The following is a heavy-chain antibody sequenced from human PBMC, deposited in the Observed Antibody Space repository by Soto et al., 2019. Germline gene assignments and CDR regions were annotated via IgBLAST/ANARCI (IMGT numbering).Heavy chain of an antibody. Sequence: QVQLVQSGAAVKKPGSSVKVSCKASGGTFSSYTISWVRQAPGQGLEWMGRIIPILGIANYAQKFQGRVTITADKSTSTAYMELSSLRSEDTAVYYCARARRGYSYGRIDYWGQGTLVTVSS. J-gene: IGHJ4*02. CDR1: GGTFSSYT. CDR2: IIPILGIA. D-gene: IGHD5-18*01. V-gene: IGHV1-69*02. CDR3: ARARRGYSYGRIDY.